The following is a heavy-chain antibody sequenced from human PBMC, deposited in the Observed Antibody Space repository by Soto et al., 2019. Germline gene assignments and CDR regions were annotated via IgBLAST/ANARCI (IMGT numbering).Heavy chain of an antibody. V-gene: IGHV1-69*01. CDR2: IIPFFGTA. CDR1: GGSFSEYA. CDR3: AKDLSRWPHYAFDS. D-gene: IGHD4-17*01. Sequence: QVQLGQSGAEVRKPGSSVKVSCKASGGSFSEYAISWVRQAPGQGLEWMGGIIPFFGTADYGQKFQGRVTITAAESSSTAYLELTSLRSEDTAVYYCAKDLSRWPHYAFDSWGQGTLVTVSS. J-gene: IGHJ5*01.